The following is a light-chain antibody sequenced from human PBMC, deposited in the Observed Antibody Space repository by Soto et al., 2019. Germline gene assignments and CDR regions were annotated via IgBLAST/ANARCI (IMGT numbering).Light chain of an antibody. V-gene: IGLV2-14*01. CDR3: SSYTSSSTL. Sequence: QSALTQPASVSGSPGQSITISCTGTSSDVGGYKYVSWYQQHPGKAPKLMIYDVSNRPSGVSNRFSGSKSGNTASLTISGLQAEDEADYSCSSYTSSSTLFGGGTKLTVL. CDR1: SSDVGGYKY. J-gene: IGLJ2*01. CDR2: DVS.